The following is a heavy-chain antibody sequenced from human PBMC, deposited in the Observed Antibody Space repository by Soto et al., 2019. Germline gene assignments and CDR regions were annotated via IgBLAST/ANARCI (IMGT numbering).Heavy chain of an antibody. CDR2: IYYSGST. D-gene: IGHD3-10*01. V-gene: IGHV4-31*03. Sequence: SGTLSLTCTVSGGSISSGGYYWSWIRQHPGKGLEWIGYIYYSGSTYYNPSLKSRVTISVDTSKNQFSLKLSSVTAADTAVYYCVVWFGESFGNYFDYWGQGTLVTVSS. J-gene: IGHJ4*02. CDR3: VVWFGESFGNYFDY. CDR1: GGSISSGGYY.